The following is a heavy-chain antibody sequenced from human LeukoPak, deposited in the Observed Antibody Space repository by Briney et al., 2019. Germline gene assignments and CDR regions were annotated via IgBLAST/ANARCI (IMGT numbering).Heavy chain of an antibody. CDR1: GFTFSSYG. D-gene: IGHD3-22*01. Sequence: GRSLRLSCAASGFTFSSYGMHWVRQAPGKGLEWVAVIWYDGSNKYYADSVKGRFTISRDNSENTLYLQMNSLRAEDTAVYYCARGGYYDSSGYYDYWGQGTLVTVSS. CDR2: IWYDGSNK. J-gene: IGHJ4*02. V-gene: IGHV3-33*01. CDR3: ARGGYYDSSGYYDY.